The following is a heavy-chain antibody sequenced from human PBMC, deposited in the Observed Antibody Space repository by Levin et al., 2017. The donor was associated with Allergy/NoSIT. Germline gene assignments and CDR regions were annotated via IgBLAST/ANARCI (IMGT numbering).Heavy chain of an antibody. D-gene: IGHD6-19*01. CDR2: ISGSGGST. V-gene: IGHV3-23*01. J-gene: IGHJ4*02. CDR3: AKDQGYSSLVDY. Sequence: GGSLRLSCAASGFTFSSYAMSWVRQAPEKGLEWVSGISGSGGSTYYADSVKGRFTISRDNSKNTLYLQMNSLRAEDTAVYYCAKDQGYSSLVDYWGQGTLVTVSS. CDR1: GFTFSSYA.